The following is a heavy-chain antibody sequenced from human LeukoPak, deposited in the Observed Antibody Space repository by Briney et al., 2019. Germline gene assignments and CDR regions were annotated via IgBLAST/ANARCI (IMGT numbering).Heavy chain of an antibody. CDR3: ARVRGYSYGYGFDY. V-gene: IGHV4-34*01. D-gene: IGHD5-18*01. CDR1: GGSFSGYY. Sequence: SETLSLTCAVYGGSFSGYYWSWIRQPPGKGLEWIGEIYHSGSTNYNPSLKSRVTISVDTSKNQFSLKLSSVTAADTAVYYCARVRGYSYGYGFDYWGQGTLVTVSS. J-gene: IGHJ4*02. CDR2: IYHSGST.